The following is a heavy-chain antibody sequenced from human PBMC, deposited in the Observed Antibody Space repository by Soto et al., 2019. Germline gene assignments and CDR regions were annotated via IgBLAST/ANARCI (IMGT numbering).Heavy chain of an antibody. V-gene: IGHV1-69*06. Sequence: QVQLVQSGAEVKKPGSSVNVSCKASGGTFSNYAISWVRQAPGQGLEWMGGIIPIFGTSNWAERFQGRVTFSADKSTATAYMNLSSLRSDDTAIYYCARASSDCTSVRCPPPYFYYAMDVWGQGTTVTVSS. D-gene: IGHD2-8*02. J-gene: IGHJ6*02. CDR3: ARASSDCTSVRCPPPYFYYAMDV. CDR2: IIPIFGTS. CDR1: GGTFSNYA.